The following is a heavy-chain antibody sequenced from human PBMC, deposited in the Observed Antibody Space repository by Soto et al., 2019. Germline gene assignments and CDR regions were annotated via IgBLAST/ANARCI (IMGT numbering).Heavy chain of an antibody. V-gene: IGHV3-15*01. J-gene: IGHJ1*01. CDR1: GFTFTNAW. Sequence: PGGSLRLSCAASGFTFTNAWMCWVRQAPGKGLEWVGRIKSKTDGGTTDYAAPVKGRFTISRDDSKNTLYLQMNSLKTEDTAVYYCTTARGTYGAEYFQHWGQGTPVTVSS. D-gene: IGHD4-17*01. CDR2: IKSKTDGGTT. CDR3: TTARGTYGAEYFQH.